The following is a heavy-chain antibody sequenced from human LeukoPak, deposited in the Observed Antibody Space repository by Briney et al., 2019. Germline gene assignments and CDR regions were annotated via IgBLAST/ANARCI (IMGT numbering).Heavy chain of an antibody. J-gene: IGHJ2*01. CDR3: AKGGYSTGWFSPWYFDL. CDR1: GGTFSSYA. V-gene: IGHV1-69*05. D-gene: IGHD6-19*01. CDR2: IIPIFGTA. Sequence: SVKVSCKASGGTFSSYAISWVRQAPGQGLERMGGIIPIFGTANYAQKFQGRVTITKNTSISTVYMELSSLTSEDTAVYYCAKGGYSTGWFSPWYFDLWGRGTLVTVSS.